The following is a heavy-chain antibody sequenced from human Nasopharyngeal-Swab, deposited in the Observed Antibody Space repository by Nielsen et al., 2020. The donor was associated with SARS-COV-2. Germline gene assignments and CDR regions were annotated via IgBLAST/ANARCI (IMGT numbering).Heavy chain of an antibody. CDR3: ARGTSTSPGIDF. CDR1: GFTFSSFG. Sequence: GGSLRLSCAASGFTFSSFGMHWVRQAPGKGLEWVAFIAHDASNEYYGDSVKGRFSISREDAKNSLYLHMNSLTAEDTAVYFCARGTSTSPGIDFWGQGILVTVSS. J-gene: IGHJ4*02. V-gene: IGHV3-30*03. D-gene: IGHD1-1*01. CDR2: IAHDASNE.